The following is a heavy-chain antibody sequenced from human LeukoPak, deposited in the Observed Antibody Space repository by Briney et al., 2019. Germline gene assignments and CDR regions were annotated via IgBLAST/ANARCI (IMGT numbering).Heavy chain of an antibody. Sequence: GGSLRLSCAASGFTFNSHWMHWVRQAPGKGLVWASRINGDGSSTTYADSVRGRFTISRDDAKNTLYLEMNSLRAEDTAVYYCAREWHDAFDIWGQGTMVTVSS. V-gene: IGHV3-74*01. CDR2: INGDGSST. J-gene: IGHJ3*02. CDR1: GFTFNSHW. CDR3: AREWHDAFDI. D-gene: IGHD5-24*01.